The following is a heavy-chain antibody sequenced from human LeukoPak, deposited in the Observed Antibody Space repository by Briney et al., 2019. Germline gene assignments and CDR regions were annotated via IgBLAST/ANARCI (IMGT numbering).Heavy chain of an antibody. CDR1: GFTFSSYE. J-gene: IGHJ4*02. D-gene: IGHD3-10*01. CDR3: ARDLAGD. Sequence: PGGSLRLSCAASGFTFSSYEMNWVRQAPGKGLEFVSGISSNGAGTYYANSVKGRFTISRDISKNTLYLQMGSLRAEDTAVYYCARDLAGDWGQGTLVTVSS. CDR2: ISSNGAGT. V-gene: IGHV3-64*01.